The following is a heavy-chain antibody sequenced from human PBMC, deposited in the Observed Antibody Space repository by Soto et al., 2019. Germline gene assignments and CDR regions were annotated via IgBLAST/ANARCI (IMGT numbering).Heavy chain of an antibody. V-gene: IGHV3-23*01. J-gene: IGHJ3*02. Sequence: GGSLRLSCAASGFTFSSYAMSWVRQAPGKGLEWVSAISGSGGSTYYADSVKGRFTISRDNSKNTLYLQMNSLRAEDTAVYYCAKILTMIVVVTEINDAFDIWGQGTMVTVSS. CDR2: ISGSGGST. D-gene: IGHD3-22*01. CDR3: AKILTMIVVVTEINDAFDI. CDR1: GFTFSSYA.